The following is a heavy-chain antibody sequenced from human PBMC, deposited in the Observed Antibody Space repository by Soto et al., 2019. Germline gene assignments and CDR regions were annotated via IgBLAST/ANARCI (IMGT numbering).Heavy chain of an antibody. CDR2: ISYDGSNK. Sequence: QVQLVESGGGVVQPGRSLRLSCAASGFTFSSYGMHWVRQAPGTGLEWVAVISYDGSNKYYADSVKGRFTISRDNSKNTLYLQMNSLRAEDTAVYYCAKDSLNGDDLWSGGFDPWGQGTLVTVSS. D-gene: IGHD3-3*01. J-gene: IGHJ5*02. CDR3: AKDSLNGDDLWSGGFDP. CDR1: GFTFSSYG. V-gene: IGHV3-30*18.